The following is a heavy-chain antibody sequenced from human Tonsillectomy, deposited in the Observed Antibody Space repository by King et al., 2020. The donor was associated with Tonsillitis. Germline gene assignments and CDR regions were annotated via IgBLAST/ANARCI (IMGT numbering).Heavy chain of an antibody. CDR3: ARGDYYESSGSAGWFDP. CDR2: IHPKSGDT. Sequence: VQLVQSGAEVKKPGASVKVSCKASGYILTGYYMHWMRQAPGQGLEWMGWIHPKSGDTKYAQKFQGRVTLTRDTSISTAYMELSTIRSDDTAVYYCARGDYYESSGSAGWFDPWGQGTLVTVSS. V-gene: IGHV1-2*02. J-gene: IGHJ5*02. CDR1: GYILTGYY. D-gene: IGHD3-22*01.